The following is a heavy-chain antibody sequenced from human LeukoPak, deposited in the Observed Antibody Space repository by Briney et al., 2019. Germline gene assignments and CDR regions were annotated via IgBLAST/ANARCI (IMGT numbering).Heavy chain of an antibody. CDR2: INAGNGNT. V-gene: IGHV1-3*01. CDR3: ARGGGIQLWLPHYYYGMDV. Sequence: ASVKVSCKASGYTFTSYGISWVRQAPGQGLEWMGWINAGNGNTKYSQKFQGRVTITRDTSASTAYMELSSLRSEDTAVYYYARGGGIQLWLPHYYYGMDVWGQGTTVTVSS. J-gene: IGHJ6*02. D-gene: IGHD5-18*01. CDR1: GYTFTSYG.